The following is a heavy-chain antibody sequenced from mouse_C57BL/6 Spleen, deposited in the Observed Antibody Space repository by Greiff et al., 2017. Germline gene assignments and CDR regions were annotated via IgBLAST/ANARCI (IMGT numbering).Heavy chain of an antibody. CDR1: GYTFTSYW. J-gene: IGHJ2*01. Sequence: VQLQQSGAELAKPGASVKLSCKASGYTFTSYWMHWVKQRPGQGLEWIGYINPSSGYTKYNQKFKDKATFTADKSSSTAYMQLSSLTYEDSAGYYCARSEVYYGSDYWGQGTTLTVSS. D-gene: IGHD1-1*01. CDR3: ARSEVYYGSDY. CDR2: INPSSGYT. V-gene: IGHV1-7*01.